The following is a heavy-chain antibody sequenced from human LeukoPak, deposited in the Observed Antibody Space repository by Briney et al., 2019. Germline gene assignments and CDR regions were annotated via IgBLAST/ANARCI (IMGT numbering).Heavy chain of an antibody. Sequence: GGSLRLSCAASGFTFSSYSMNWVRQAPGKGLEWVSSISSSSSYIYYADSVKGRFTISRDNAKNSLYLQMNSLRAEDTAVYYCARGGYSSSWYVGYWGQGTLVTVSS. CDR2: ISSSSSYI. CDR3: ARGGYSSSWYVGY. CDR1: GFTFSSYS. J-gene: IGHJ4*02. D-gene: IGHD6-13*01. V-gene: IGHV3-21*01.